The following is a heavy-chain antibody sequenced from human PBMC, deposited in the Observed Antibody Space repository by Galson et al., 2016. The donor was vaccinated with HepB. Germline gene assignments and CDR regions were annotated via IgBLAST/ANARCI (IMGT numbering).Heavy chain of an antibody. Sequence: SVKVSCKASGGTFSSIAINWVRQAPGQGLEWMGGIIPMFGTPNHAQKFRGRVTITADEGTRTAYMDLSGLRPEDTALYYCARVADYGDAYYYYAMDVWSPGTTVTVSS. V-gene: IGHV1-69*13. CDR3: ARVADYGDAYYYYAMDV. J-gene: IGHJ6*02. D-gene: IGHD4-17*01. CDR2: IIPMFGTP. CDR1: GGTFSSIA.